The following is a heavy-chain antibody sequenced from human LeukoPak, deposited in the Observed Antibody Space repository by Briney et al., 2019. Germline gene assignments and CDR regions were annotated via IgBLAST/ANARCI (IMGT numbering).Heavy chain of an antibody. Sequence: PGGSLRLSCAASGLTFSSYSVNWVRQAPGKGLEWVSSISERSSYIYYADSMKGRFTISRDNAKNSLYLQMNSLRAEDTAVHYCARSTRRQNDAFDIWGQGTVVTVSS. CDR1: GLTFSSYS. J-gene: IGHJ3*02. CDR2: ISERSSYI. V-gene: IGHV3-21*01. CDR3: ARSTRRQNDAFDI.